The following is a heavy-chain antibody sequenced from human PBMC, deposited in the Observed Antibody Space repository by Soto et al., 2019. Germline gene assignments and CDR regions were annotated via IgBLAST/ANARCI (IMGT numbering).Heavy chain of an antibody. CDR2: ISSSSSYI. CDR3: AKDGGILSVVVPAPIRIGYYGMDV. J-gene: IGHJ6*02. Sequence: GGSLRLSCAASGFTFSSYSMNWVRQAPGKGLEWVSSISSSSSYIYYADSVKGRFTISRDNSKNTLYLQMNSLRAEDAAVYYCAKDGGILSVVVPAPIRIGYYGMDVWGQGTTVTVSS. D-gene: IGHD2-2*02. CDR1: GFTFSSYS. V-gene: IGHV3-21*04.